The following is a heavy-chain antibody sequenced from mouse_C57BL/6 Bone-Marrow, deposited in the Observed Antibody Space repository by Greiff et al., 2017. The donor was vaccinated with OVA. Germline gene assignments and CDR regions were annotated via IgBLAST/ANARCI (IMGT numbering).Heavy chain of an antibody. CDR2: IDPSDSYT. D-gene: IGHD1-1*01. J-gene: IGHJ3*01. V-gene: IGHV1-69*01. CDR1: GYTFTSYW. CDR3: ARCYYGSSYGWFAY. Sequence: QVQLQQSGAELVMPGASVKLSCKASGYTFTSYWMHWVKPRPGQGLEWIGEIDPSDSYTNYNQKFKGKSTLTVDKSSSTAYMQLSSLTSEDSAVYYCARCYYGSSYGWFAYWGQGTLVTVSA.